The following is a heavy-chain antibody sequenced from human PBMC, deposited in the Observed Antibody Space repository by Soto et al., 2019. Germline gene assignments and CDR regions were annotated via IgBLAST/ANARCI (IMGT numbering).Heavy chain of an antibody. CDR1: GFTFSDYW. V-gene: IGHV3-7*04. CDR2: IKEDGSEK. CDR3: ARGTVTPGLDY. J-gene: IGHJ4*02. Sequence: EVQLVESGGGLVQPGGSLRLSCAASGFTFSDYWMNWLRQAPGKGLEWMANIKEDGSEKYYVDSVRGRFTISRDNAKNYLYLQMNSLRAEDTAVYYCARGTVTPGLDYWGQGTLVTVSS. D-gene: IGHD4-17*01.